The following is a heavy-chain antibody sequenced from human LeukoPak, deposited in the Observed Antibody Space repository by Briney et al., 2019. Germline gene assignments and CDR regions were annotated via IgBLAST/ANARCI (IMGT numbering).Heavy chain of an antibody. CDR3: ATLIAVAGPFDY. V-gene: IGHV4-4*07. CDR1: GGSISSYY. J-gene: IGHJ4*02. CDR2: IYTSGST. Sequence: PSETLSLTCTVSGGSISSYYWSWIRQPAGKGLEWIGRIYTSGSTNYNPSLKSRVTMSVDTSKNQFSLKLSSVTAEDTAVYYCATLIAVAGPFDYWGQGTLVTVSS. D-gene: IGHD6-19*01.